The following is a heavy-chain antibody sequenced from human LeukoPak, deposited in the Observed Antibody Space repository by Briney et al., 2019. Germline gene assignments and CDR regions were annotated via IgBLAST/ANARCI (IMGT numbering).Heavy chain of an antibody. D-gene: IGHD1-26*01. Sequence: PGGSLRLSCAASGFTFSSYGMHWVRQAPGKGLEWVAVIWYDGSNKYYADSVKGRFTISRDNSKNTLYLQMNSLRAEDTAVYYCARGYRDSFLNCWGQGTLVTVSS. CDR2: IWYDGSNK. CDR3: ARGYRDSFLNC. J-gene: IGHJ4*02. V-gene: IGHV3-33*01. CDR1: GFTFSSYG.